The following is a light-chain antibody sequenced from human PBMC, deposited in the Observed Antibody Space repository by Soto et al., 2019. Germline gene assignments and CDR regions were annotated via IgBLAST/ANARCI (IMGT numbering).Light chain of an antibody. V-gene: IGKV1-8*01. CDR2: AAS. Sequence: IRFTHAVSAFXASTXDRVTIXCRASQGISSYLAWYQQKPGKAPKLLIYAASTLQSGVPSRFSGSGSGTDFTLTISCLQSEDFATYYCQQYYSYPRTFGQGTKV. J-gene: IGKJ1*01. CDR1: QGISSY. CDR3: QQYYSYPRT.